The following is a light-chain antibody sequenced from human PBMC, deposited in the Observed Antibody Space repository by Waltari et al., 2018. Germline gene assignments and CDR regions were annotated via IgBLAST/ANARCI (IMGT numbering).Light chain of an antibody. CDR3: QQYGSSFPVT. Sequence: EIVLAQSPDTLSLSPGERATLSCRASQSVSSNDLTWYQQKPGQAPRLLIFGASSRATGSPDRFSGSGSGTDFTLTISRLEPEDFATYYCQQYGSSFPVTYGQGTRLEIK. CDR1: QSVSSND. J-gene: IGKJ5*01. CDR2: GAS. V-gene: IGKV3-20*01.